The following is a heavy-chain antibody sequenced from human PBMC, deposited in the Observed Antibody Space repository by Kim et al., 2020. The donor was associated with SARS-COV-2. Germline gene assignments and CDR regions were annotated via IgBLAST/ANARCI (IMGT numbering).Heavy chain of an antibody. D-gene: IGHD6-19*01. CDR1: GFTFSSYA. Sequence: GGSLRLSCSASGFTFSSYAMHWVRQAPGKGLEYVSGISTNGGSTYYADSVKDRFIISRDNSRNMLNLQMSSLRSEDTAVYYCVKERTSGWYDFDYSGQGTLVTVSS. V-gene: IGHV3-64D*06. CDR2: ISTNGGST. CDR3: VKERTSGWYDFDY. J-gene: IGHJ4*02.